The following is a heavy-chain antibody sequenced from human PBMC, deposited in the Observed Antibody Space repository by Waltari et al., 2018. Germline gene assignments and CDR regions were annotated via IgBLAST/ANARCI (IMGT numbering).Heavy chain of an antibody. CDR3: ARATALWGQGDTGRYYFDY. Sequence: QVQLVQSGAEVKKPGSSVKVSCKASGGTFSSYAISWVRQAPGQGLEWMGGIIPIFGTANYAQKFQGRVTITADESTSTAYMELSSLRSEDTAVYYCARATALWGQGDTGRYYFDYWGQGTLVTVSS. J-gene: IGHJ4*02. CDR2: IIPIFGTA. D-gene: IGHD7-27*01. CDR1: GGTFSSYA. V-gene: IGHV1-69*13.